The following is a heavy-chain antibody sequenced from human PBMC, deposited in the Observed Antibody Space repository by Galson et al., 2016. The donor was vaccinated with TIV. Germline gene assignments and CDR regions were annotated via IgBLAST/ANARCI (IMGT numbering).Heavy chain of an antibody. Sequence: SLRLSCATSGFTLPNYGMTWVRQAPGKGLEWVAVIWYDGTNTHYADSVKGRFTISKDNSENTLNLQMNTLRAEDTAVYYCARTGANTLYSGGYRDDDGFDFWGQGTMVTVSS. CDR1: GFTLPNYG. J-gene: IGHJ3*01. V-gene: IGHV3-33*01. D-gene: IGHD1-26*01. CDR3: ARTGANTLYSGGYRDDDGFDF. CDR2: IWYDGTNT.